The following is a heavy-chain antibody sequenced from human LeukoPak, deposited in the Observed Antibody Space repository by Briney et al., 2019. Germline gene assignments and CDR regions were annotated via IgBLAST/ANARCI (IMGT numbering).Heavy chain of an antibody. D-gene: IGHD3-22*01. Sequence: GGSLRLSCAASGFNFSNYWMHWSRQGPGKGLVWVSRINSDGSSIRYADSAKGRFTISRDNAKNTVYLQMNSLRAEDTAVYYCARSHYYDSSGYFTHYYGLDVWGQGTTVTVS. CDR1: GFNFSNYW. J-gene: IGHJ6*02. V-gene: IGHV3-74*01. CDR2: INSDGSSI. CDR3: ARSHYYDSSGYFTHYYGLDV.